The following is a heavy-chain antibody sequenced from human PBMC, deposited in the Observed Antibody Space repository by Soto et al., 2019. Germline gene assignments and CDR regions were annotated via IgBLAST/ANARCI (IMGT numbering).Heavy chain of an antibody. CDR1: GYTFTSYA. CDR2: INAGNGNT. D-gene: IGHD5-18*01. J-gene: IGHJ4*02. CDR3: ALDRGYSYGLDY. V-gene: IGHV1-3*01. Sequence: QVQLVQSGAEVKKPGASVKVSCKASGYTFTSYAMHWVRQAPGHRLEWMGWINAGNGNTKYSQKFQGRVTITRDTSASTAYMELSSLRSEDTAVYYCALDRGYSYGLDYWGQGPLVTVSS.